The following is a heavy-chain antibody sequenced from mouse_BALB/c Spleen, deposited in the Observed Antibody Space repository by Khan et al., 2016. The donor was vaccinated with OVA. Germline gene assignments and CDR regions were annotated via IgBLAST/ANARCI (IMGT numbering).Heavy chain of an antibody. CDR2: INTYTGEP. J-gene: IGHJ1*01. CDR3: AKTYYSYDRYFDV. D-gene: IGHD2-12*01. V-gene: IGHV9-1*02. CDR1: GYTFTNYG. Sequence: QIQLVQSGPELKKPGETVKISCKASGYTFTNYGMNWVKQAPGKGLKWMGWINTYTGEPTYADDFKGRFAFSLETSASTAYLQIKNLKNEDMATYFCAKTYYSYDRYFDVWGAGTTVTVSS.